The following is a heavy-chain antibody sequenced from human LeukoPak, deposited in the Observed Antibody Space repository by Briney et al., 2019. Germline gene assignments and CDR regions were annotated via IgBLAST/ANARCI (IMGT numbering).Heavy chain of an antibody. CDR2: IWYDGSIK. CDR1: GFTFSSYG. V-gene: IGHV3-33*01. D-gene: IGHD3-16*01. CDR3: ARDGGGVHDS. Sequence: GGSLRLSCAASGFTFSSYGMHCGRQAPGKGLGWVAVIWYDGSIKYYADSVKGRFTISKDNSKNTLYLQMNSLRGEETAVYYCARDGGGVHDSWGQGTLVTVSS. J-gene: IGHJ4*02.